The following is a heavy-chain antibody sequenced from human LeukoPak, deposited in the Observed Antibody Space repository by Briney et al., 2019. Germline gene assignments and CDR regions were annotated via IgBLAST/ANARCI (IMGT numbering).Heavy chain of an antibody. Sequence: GGSLSLSCAASGFSFSTYVMHWVRQAPGKGLEYVSSISSNGVNTYYANSVKGRFTISRDNAKNTLHLQMGSLRAEDTAVYYCARELAGATANWFDPWGQGTLVTVSS. CDR1: GFSFSTYV. D-gene: IGHD1-26*01. V-gene: IGHV3-64*01. CDR3: ARELAGATANWFDP. CDR2: ISSNGVNT. J-gene: IGHJ5*02.